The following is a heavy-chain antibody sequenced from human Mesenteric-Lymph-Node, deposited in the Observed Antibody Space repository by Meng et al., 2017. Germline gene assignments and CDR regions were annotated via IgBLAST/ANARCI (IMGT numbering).Heavy chain of an antibody. V-gene: IGHV3-74*01. Sequence: GGSLRLSCAASGFTVSGNWMHWIRQAPGKGLVWVSTINSDGSSTYYADSVKGRFTISRDSAKNSLYLQINSLRAEDTAVYYCSAYGGFHFWPGFGGGQGTLVTVSS. CDR3: SAYGGFHFWPGFG. CDR2: INSDGSST. D-gene: IGHD3/OR15-3a*01. J-gene: IGHJ4*02. CDR1: GFTVSGNW.